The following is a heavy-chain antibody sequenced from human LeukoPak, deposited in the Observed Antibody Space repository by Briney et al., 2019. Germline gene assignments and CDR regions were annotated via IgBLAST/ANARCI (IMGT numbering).Heavy chain of an antibody. CDR3: ARDRGSGYFDY. Sequence: SETLSLTCIVSGGSISSYYWSWIRQPPGKGPEWIGYIHNSGSTKNNPSLKSRVTISSDTSKNRISLKLSSVTAADTAVYYCARDRGSGYFDYWGQGTLVTVSS. V-gene: IGHV4-59*01. CDR2: IHNSGST. J-gene: IGHJ4*02. D-gene: IGHD6-19*01. CDR1: GGSISSYY.